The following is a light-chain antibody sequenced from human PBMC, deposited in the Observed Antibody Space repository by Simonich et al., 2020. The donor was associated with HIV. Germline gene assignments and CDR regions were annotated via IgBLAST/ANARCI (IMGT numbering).Light chain of an antibody. Sequence: IVMTQSPATLSVSPVERATLTGRASQSIASNLAWYQQKPGQAPRLLNYGASSRATGVPARFSGSGFGTEFSLTISSMQSEDFAVYYCQQYNNWPSPFTFGPGTKVDIK. J-gene: IGKJ3*01. CDR3: QQYNNWPSPFT. CDR2: GAS. V-gene: IGKV3-15*01. CDR1: QSIASN.